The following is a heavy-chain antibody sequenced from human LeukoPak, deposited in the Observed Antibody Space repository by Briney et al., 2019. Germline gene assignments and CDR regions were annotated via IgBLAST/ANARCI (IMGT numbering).Heavy chain of an antibody. V-gene: IGHV3-11*01. D-gene: IGHD5-12*01. CDR3: AKIELNGYSAYDFHPRFDY. J-gene: IGHJ4*02. CDR2: ISSSGSTI. CDR1: GFTFSDYY. Sequence: KPGGSLRLSCAASGFTFSDYYMGWIRQAPGKGLEWVSYISSSGSTIYYADSVKGRFTISRDNAKNSLYLQMNSLRAEDTAIYYCAKIELNGYSAYDFHPRFDYWRQGSLVTVPS.